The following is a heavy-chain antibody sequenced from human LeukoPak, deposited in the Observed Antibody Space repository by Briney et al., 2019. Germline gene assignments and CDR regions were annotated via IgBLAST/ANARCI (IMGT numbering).Heavy chain of an antibody. Sequence: GALRLSCAASGLTFSSYSMNWVRQAPGKGLEWVSSISSSSSYIYYADSVKGRFTISRDNAKNSLYLQMNSLRAEDTAVYYCARDRNYGDYAVYWGQGTLVTVSS. D-gene: IGHD4-17*01. CDR2: ISSSSSYI. CDR1: GLTFSSYS. J-gene: IGHJ4*02. CDR3: ARDRNYGDYAVY. V-gene: IGHV3-21*01.